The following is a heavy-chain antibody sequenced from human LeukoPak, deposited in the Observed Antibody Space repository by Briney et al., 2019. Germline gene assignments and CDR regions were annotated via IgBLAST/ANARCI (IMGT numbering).Heavy chain of an antibody. D-gene: IGHD6-6*01. J-gene: IGHJ4*02. Sequence: PGGSLRLSCAASGFTFSSYGMHWVRQAPGKGLEWVAFIRYDGSNKYYADSVKGRFTIPRDNSKNTLYLQMNSLRAEDTAVYYCAKVPYSSSASKVTDYWGQGTLVTVSS. CDR3: AKVPYSSSASKVTDY. V-gene: IGHV3-30*02. CDR2: IRYDGSNK. CDR1: GFTFSSYG.